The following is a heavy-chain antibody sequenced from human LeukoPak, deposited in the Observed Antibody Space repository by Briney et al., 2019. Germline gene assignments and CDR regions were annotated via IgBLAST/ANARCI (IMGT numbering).Heavy chain of an antibody. CDR1: GGSISSSNYY. J-gene: IGHJ6*02. Sequence: SETLPLTCTVSGGSISSSNYYWVWVRQPPGKGLEWIASIFYSGTTYYNPSLQSRVTISVDTSKNQFSLKLSSVNAPDTAVYYCATQGGSSSSYYYGMDVWGQGTTVTVSS. V-gene: IGHV4-39*01. CDR2: IFYSGTT. CDR3: ATQGGSSSSYYYGMDV. D-gene: IGHD6-6*01.